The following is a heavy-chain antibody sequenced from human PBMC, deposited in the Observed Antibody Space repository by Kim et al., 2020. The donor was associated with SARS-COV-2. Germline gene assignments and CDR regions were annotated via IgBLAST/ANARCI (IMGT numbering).Heavy chain of an antibody. D-gene: IGHD3-3*01. CDR3: ARLFGDFWSPGRDGMDV. CDR1: GFTFSSYA. V-gene: IGHV3-30*04. J-gene: IGHJ6*02. Sequence: GGSLRLSCAASGFTFSSYAMHWVRQAPGKGLEWVAVISYDGSNKYYVDSVKGRFTISRDNSKNTLYLQMNSLRAEDTAVYYCARLFGDFWSPGRDGMDVWGQGTTVTVSS. CDR2: ISYDGSNK.